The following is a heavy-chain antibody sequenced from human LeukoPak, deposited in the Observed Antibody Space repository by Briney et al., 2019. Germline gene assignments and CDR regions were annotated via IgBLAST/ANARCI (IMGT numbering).Heavy chain of an antibody. CDR3: ERGFSIAVAGTAVGY. V-gene: IGHV4-34*01. CDR2: INHSGST. D-gene: IGHD6-19*01. J-gene: IGHJ4*02. Sequence: PSETLSLTCAVYGGSFSGYYWSWIRQPPGKGLEWIGEINHSGSTNYNPSLKSRVTISVDTSKNQFSLKLNSVTAADTAVYYCERGFSIAVAGTAVGYWGQGTLVTVSS. CDR1: GGSFSGYY.